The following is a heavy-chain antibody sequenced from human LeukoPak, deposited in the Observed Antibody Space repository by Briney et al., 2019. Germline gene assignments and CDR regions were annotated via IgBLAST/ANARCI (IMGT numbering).Heavy chain of an antibody. V-gene: IGHV1-69*13. CDR3: ARDQRPSCLGGICYSGDY. CDR1: GGTFHSYI. Sequence: ASVKVSCKASGGTFHSYIVTWVRQAPGQGLEWMGGIVPIIGTANYAQKFQGRVTITADDSTSAAYMELRSLRSEDTAIYYCARDQRPSCLGGICYSGDYWGQGTLVTVTS. D-gene: IGHD2-15*01. CDR2: IVPIIGTA. J-gene: IGHJ4*02.